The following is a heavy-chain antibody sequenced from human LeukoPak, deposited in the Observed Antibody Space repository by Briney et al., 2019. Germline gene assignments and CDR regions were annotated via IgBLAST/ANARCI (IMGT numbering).Heavy chain of an antibody. Sequence: SETLSLTCTVSGGSMSTNYWSWIRQPPGKGLEWIGYIYHSGSTNYNPSLKSRVTMSVDTSTNEFSLKLSSVTAADTAMYFCARDRSSGYFFDYWGLGTLVTVSS. V-gene: IGHV4-59*01. D-gene: IGHD6-19*01. CDR1: GGSMSTNY. CDR3: ARDRSSGYFFDY. J-gene: IGHJ4*02. CDR2: IYHSGST.